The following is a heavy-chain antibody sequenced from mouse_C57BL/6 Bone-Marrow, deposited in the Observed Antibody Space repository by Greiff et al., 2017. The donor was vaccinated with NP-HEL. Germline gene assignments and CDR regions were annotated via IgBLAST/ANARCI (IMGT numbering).Heavy chain of an antibody. CDR3: ATDYYGSSYGNYWYFDV. Sequence: VQLQQSGPELVKPGASVKISCKASGYSFTDYNMNWVKQSNGKSLEWIGVINPNYGTTSYNQKFKGKATLTVDQSSSTAYMQLNSLTSEDSAVYYCATDYYGSSYGNYWYFDVWGTGTTVTVSS. V-gene: IGHV1-39*01. CDR2: INPNYGTT. J-gene: IGHJ1*03. D-gene: IGHD1-1*01. CDR1: GYSFTDYN.